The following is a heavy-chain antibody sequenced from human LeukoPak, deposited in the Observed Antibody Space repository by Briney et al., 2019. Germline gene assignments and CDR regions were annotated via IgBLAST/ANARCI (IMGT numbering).Heavy chain of an antibody. J-gene: IGHJ4*02. CDR2: IYSSGST. Sequence: SGTLSLTCTVSGGSISSFYWSWIRQPPGKGPEWIGYIYSSGSTNYNPSLKSRVTMSVDTSKNQFSLKLISVTAADTAVYYCARGDRSTGWAYYFDYWAQGTLVTVSS. CDR3: ARGDRSTGWAYYFDY. D-gene: IGHD2-8*02. CDR1: GGSISSFY. V-gene: IGHV4-59*01.